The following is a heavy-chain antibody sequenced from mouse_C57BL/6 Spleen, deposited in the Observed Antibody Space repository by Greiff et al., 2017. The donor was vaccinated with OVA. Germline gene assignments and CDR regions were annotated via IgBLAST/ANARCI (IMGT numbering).Heavy chain of an antibody. CDR1: GYAFSSYW. V-gene: IGHV1-80*01. D-gene: IGHD1-1*01. CDR3: ARGGITTVEGFAY. J-gene: IGHJ3*01. CDR2: IYPGDGDT. Sequence: VKLQQSGAELVKPGASVKISCKASGYAFSSYWMNWVKQRPGKGLEWIGQIYPGDGDTNYNGKFKGKATLTADKSSSTAYMQLSSLTSEDSAVYFCARGGITTVEGFAYWGQGTLVTVSA.